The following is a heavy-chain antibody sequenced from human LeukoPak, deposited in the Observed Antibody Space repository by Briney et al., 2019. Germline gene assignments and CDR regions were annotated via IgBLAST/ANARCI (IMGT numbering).Heavy chain of an antibody. V-gene: IGHV4-4*07. CDR3: ARAPRFRDYYYMDV. CDR2: IYTSGST. J-gene: IGHJ6*03. Sequence: SETLSLTCTVSGGSISSYYWSWIRQPAGKGLEWIGRIYTSGSTNYNPSLKSRVTMSVDTSKNQFSLKLSSVTAADTAVYYCARAPRFRDYYYMDVWGKGTTVTISS. CDR1: GGSISSYY.